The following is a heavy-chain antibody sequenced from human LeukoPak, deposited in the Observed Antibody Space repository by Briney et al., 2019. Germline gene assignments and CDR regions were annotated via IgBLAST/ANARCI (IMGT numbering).Heavy chain of an antibody. Sequence: PGGSLRLSCAASGFTFSSYAMHWVRQAPGKGLEWVAIIWSDENNKYYADSVEGRFTISRDTSKNTLFLQMNSLRAEDTAVYYCARGQPGVAAAGNLDYWGQGTLVTVSS. CDR1: GFTFSSYA. J-gene: IGHJ4*02. CDR3: ARGQPGVAAAGNLDY. D-gene: IGHD6-13*01. V-gene: IGHV3-33*01. CDR2: IWSDENNK.